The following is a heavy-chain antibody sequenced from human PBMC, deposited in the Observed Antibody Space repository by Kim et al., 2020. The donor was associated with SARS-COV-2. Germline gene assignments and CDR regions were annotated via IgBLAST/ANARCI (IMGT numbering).Heavy chain of an antibody. Sequence: SVKVSCKASGGTFSSYAISWVRQAPGQGLEWMGGIIPIFGTTNYAQKFQGRVTITADESTSTAYMGLSSLKSEDTAVYYCARGDDYGHFQHWGQDTLVTVSS. D-gene: IGHD4-17*01. J-gene: IGHJ1*01. CDR1: GGTFSSYA. CDR3: ARGDDYGHFQH. V-gene: IGHV1-69*13. CDR2: IIPIFGTT.